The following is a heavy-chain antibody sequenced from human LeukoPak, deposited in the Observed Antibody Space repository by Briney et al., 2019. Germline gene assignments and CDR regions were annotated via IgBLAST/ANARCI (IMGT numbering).Heavy chain of an antibody. D-gene: IGHD3-16*01. Sequence: GGSLRLSCAASGFTFSSYAMSWVRQAPGKGLEWVSVIYSGGSTYYADSVKGRFTISRDNSKNTLYLQMNSLRAEDTAVYYCAREDDDYYDYWGQGTLVTVSS. J-gene: IGHJ4*02. CDR2: IYSGGST. CDR3: AREDDDYYDY. CDR1: GFTFSSYA. V-gene: IGHV3-53*01.